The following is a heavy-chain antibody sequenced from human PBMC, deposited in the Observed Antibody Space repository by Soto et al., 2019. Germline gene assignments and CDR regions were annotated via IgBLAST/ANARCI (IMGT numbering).Heavy chain of an antibody. D-gene: IGHD2-21*02. J-gene: IGHJ4*02. CDR3: ATGDQLSAEVTGISFYF. V-gene: IGHV1-24*01. Sequence: SXKVSFKVAGYTXRELSLDLVRQPPGKGLEWLAGYDRAEDETLYAQTFKGRITVTEDTSAVTASMELRGLTLDDPAVHYCATGDQLSAEVTGISFYFWGQGTRVTVS. CDR1: GYTXRELS. CDR2: YDRAEDET.